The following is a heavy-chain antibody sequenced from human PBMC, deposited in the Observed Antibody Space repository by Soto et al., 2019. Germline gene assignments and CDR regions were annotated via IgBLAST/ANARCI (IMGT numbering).Heavy chain of an antibody. V-gene: IGHV4-31*03. CDR1: GGSISSGGYY. J-gene: IGHJ3*02. Sequence: SETLSLTCTVSGGSISSGGYYWSWIRQHPGKGLKWIGYIYYSGSTYYNPSLKSRVTISVDTSKNQFSLKLSSVTAADTAVYYCARATSESDAFDIWGQGTMVTVSS. CDR3: ARATSESDAFDI. CDR2: IYYSGST.